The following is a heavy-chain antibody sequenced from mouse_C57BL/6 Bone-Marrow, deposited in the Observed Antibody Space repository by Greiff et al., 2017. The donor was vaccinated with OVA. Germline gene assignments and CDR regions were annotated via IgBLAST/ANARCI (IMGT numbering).Heavy chain of an antibody. J-gene: IGHJ1*03. D-gene: IGHD4-1*01. CDR2: IDPENGDT. CDR1: GFNIKDDY. CDR3: TTTGTGYFDV. Sequence: EVKLVESGAELVRPGASVKLSCTASGFNIKDDYMHWVKQRPEQGLEWIGWIDPENGDTEYASKFQGKATITADTSFNTAYLQLSSLTSEDTAVYYCTTTGTGYFDVWGTGTTVTVSS. V-gene: IGHV14-4*01.